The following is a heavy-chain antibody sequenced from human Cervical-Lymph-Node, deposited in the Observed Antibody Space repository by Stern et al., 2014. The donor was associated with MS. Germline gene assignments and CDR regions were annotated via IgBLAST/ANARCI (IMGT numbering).Heavy chain of an antibody. V-gene: IGHV1-69*01. CDR3: ARLGSGYDSSYLDF. CDR1: GGTFSTYK. CDR2: IIPIFGTA. Sequence: QLVQSGSEAKKPGSSVKLSCKVSGGTFSTYKINWVRQAPGQGLEWMGAIIPIFGTADYAQKFQDRVTIIADESTSEVHMELISLRSEDTGVYYCARLGSGYDSSYLDFWGQGTLVTVSS. J-gene: IGHJ4*02. D-gene: IGHD5-12*01.